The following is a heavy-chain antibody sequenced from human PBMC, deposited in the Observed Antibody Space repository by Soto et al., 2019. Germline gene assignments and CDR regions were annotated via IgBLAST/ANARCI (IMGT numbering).Heavy chain of an antibody. CDR1: GGAISGGDCD. CDR2: ISYSGST. V-gene: IGHV4-30-4*01. J-gene: IGHJ4*02. D-gene: IGHD5-18*01. CDR3: ARVVDAAMLS. Sequence: SETLSLTGTVSGGAISGGDCDWTWIRQPPGKGLEWIGYISYSGSTYYNPSLKSRVTISIDTSKNQMSLKLSSVTAADTAVYYCARVVDAAMLSWGQGTLVTVSS.